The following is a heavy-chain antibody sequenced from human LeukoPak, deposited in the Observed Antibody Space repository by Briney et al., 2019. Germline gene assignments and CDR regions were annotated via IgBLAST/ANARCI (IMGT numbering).Heavy chain of an antibody. CDR2: IDYSGST. V-gene: IGHV4-39*01. CDR3: ARREYYATPDY. J-gene: IGHJ4*02. CDR1: GGSISSSVYY. Sequence: SETLSLTCTVSGGSISSSVYYWGWIRQPPGKGLEWIGSIDYSGSTYYNPSLKSRVTISVDTSKNQFSLKLSSVTAADTAVYYCARREYYATPDYWGQGTLVTVSS. D-gene: IGHD2-2*01.